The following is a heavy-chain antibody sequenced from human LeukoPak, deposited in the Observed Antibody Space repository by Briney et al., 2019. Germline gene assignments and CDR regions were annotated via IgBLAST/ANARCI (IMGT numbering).Heavy chain of an antibody. Sequence: GGSLRLSCAASGFTFSNYAMSWVRQAPGKGLEWVSVIYSGGGTYYADSVKGRFTISRDNSKNTLYLQMNSLRAEDTAVYYCARDVYCSSTSCYNYWGQGTLVTVSS. D-gene: IGHD2-2*02. J-gene: IGHJ4*02. CDR1: GFTFSNYA. CDR2: IYSGGGT. V-gene: IGHV3-66*01. CDR3: ARDVYCSSTSCYNY.